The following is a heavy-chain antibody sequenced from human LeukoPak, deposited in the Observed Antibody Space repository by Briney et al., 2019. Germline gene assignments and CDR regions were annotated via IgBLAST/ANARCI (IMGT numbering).Heavy chain of an antibody. J-gene: IGHJ4*02. D-gene: IGHD4-23*01. CDR1: GGSFSGYY. Sequence: SETLSLTGAVYGGSFSGYYWSWIRQPPGKGLEWIGEINHSGSTNYNPSLKSRVTISVDTSKNQFSLKLSSVTAADTAVYYCARGTGGPRSGYWGQGTLVTVSS. CDR3: ARGTGGPRSGY. V-gene: IGHV4-34*01. CDR2: INHSGST.